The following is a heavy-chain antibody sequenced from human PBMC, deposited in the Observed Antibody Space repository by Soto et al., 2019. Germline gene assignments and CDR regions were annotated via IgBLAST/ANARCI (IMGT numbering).Heavy chain of an antibody. V-gene: IGHV3-7*03. D-gene: IGHD7-27*01. CDR2: INKDGSQK. Sequence: GGSLRLSCAASGFTLSNYWMTWVRQAPGKGLEWVANINKDGSQKNYVDSVKGRFTIARDNGQNSLSLQINSLRVEDTAVYYCVRELGLAYWGQGAMVTVSS. J-gene: IGHJ4*02. CDR3: VRELGLAY. CDR1: GFTLSNYW.